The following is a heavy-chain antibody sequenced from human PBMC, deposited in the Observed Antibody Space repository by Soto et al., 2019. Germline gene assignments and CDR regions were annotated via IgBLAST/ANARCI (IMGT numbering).Heavy chain of an antibody. CDR3: ARGLSLYSAAIRNWFDS. Sequence: ASVKVSCKASGYTFTSYDINWVRQATGQGLEWMGWMNPNSGNTGYAQKFQGRVTMTRNTSISTAYMELSSLRSEDTAVYYCARGLSLYSAAIRNWFDSWGQGTLVTVSS. V-gene: IGHV1-8*01. CDR1: GYTFTSYD. D-gene: IGHD2-2*02. CDR2: MNPNSGNT. J-gene: IGHJ5*01.